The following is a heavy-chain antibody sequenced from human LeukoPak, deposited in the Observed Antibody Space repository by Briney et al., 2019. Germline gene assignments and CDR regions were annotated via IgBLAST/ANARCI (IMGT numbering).Heavy chain of an antibody. CDR1: GGSVSSGSYY. D-gene: IGHD3-10*01. CDR2: IYYSGST. J-gene: IGHJ4*02. Sequence: SETLSLTCTVSGGSVSSGSYYWSWIRQPPGKGLEWIGYIYYSGSTNYNPSLKSRVTISADKSNNFFSLRLKSVTAADTAVFYCARGEARGSGTVYLDSWGRGILVTVSS. V-gene: IGHV4-61*03. CDR3: ARGEARGSGTVYLDS.